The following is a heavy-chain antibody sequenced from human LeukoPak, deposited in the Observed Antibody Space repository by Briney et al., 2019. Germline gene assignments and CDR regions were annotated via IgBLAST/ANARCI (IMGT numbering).Heavy chain of an antibody. CDR3: AKDAPYYYDSSSYGGAFDI. D-gene: IGHD3-22*01. CDR2: ISGSSGNT. V-gene: IGHV3-23*01. J-gene: IGHJ3*02. Sequence: GGSLRLSCAASGFTFSSYALTWVRQAPGKGLEWVSTISGSSGNTYYADSVKGRFTISRDNSKNTLYLQINSLRAEDTAVYYCAKDAPYYYDSSSYGGAFDIWGQGTMVTVSS. CDR1: GFTFSSYA.